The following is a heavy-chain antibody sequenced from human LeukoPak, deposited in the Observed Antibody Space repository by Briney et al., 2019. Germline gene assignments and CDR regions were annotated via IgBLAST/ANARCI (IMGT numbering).Heavy chain of an antibody. CDR3: ARGRRDYELDD. Sequence: ASVKVSCKASGYIFTDYYMHWVRQAPGQELGWMGRINPNSGGTNYAQKFQGRVTMTRNTSISTAYMELSSLRSEDTAVYYCARGRRDYELDDWGQGTTVTVSS. J-gene: IGHJ6*02. D-gene: IGHD4-17*01. CDR2: INPNSGGT. V-gene: IGHV1/OR15-1*04. CDR1: GYIFTDYY.